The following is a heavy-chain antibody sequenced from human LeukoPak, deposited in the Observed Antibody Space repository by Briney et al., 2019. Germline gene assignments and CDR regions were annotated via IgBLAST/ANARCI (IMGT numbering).Heavy chain of an antibody. D-gene: IGHD3-16*01. CDR3: AREGGPGADY. CDR1: GGSISSGGYS. V-gene: IGHV4-30-2*01. Sequence: SETLSLTCAVSGGSISSGGYSWSWIRQPPGKGLEWIGYIYHSGSTYYNPSLKSRVTISVDRSKNQFSLKLSSVTAADTAVYYCAREGGPGADYWGQGTLVTVSS. CDR2: IYHSGST. J-gene: IGHJ4*02.